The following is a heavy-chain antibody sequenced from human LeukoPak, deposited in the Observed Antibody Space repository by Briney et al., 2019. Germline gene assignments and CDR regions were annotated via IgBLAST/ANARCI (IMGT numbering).Heavy chain of an antibody. CDR1: GGSISSYY. CDR2: IYYSGST. D-gene: IGHD3-22*01. Sequence: PSETLSLTCTVSGGSISSYYWSWIQQPPGKGLEWIGYIYYSGSTNYNPSLKSRVTISVDTSKNQFSLKLSSVTAADTAVYYCAREGYYYDSSGHSAFDIWGQGTMVTVSS. CDR3: AREGYYYDSSGHSAFDI. J-gene: IGHJ3*02. V-gene: IGHV4-59*01.